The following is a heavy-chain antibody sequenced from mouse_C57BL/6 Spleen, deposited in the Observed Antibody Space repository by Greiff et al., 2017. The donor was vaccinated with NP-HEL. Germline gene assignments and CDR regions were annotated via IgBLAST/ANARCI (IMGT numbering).Heavy chain of an antibody. CDR3: ARQLGLYAMDY. V-gene: IGHV1-82*01. CDR2: IYPGDGDT. J-gene: IGHJ4*01. Sequence: VQLQQSGPELVKPGASVKISCKASGYAFSSSWMNWVKQRPGKGLEWIGRIYPGDGDTNYNGKFKGKATLTADKSSSTAYMQLSSLTSEDSAVYFCARQLGLYAMDYWGQGTSVTVSS. D-gene: IGHD4-1*02. CDR1: GYAFSSSW.